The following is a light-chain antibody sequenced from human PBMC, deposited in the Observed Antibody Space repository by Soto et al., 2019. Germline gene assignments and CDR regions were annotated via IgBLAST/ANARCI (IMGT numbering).Light chain of an antibody. CDR1: SSDVGATDY. CDR3: ISHAGTSNV. CDR2: EVN. J-gene: IGLJ1*01. Sequence: QSALTQPPSASGSLGQSGAISCTGTSSDVGATDYVSWYQHHSGKAPKLLLYEVNKRPSGVPDRFSGSKSGNTASLTVSVLQADDEADYYCISHAGTSNVLGTGTKLALL. V-gene: IGLV2-8*01.